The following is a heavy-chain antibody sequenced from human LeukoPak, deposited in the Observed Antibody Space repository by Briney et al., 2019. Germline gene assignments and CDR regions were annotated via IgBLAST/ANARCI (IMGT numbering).Heavy chain of an antibody. CDR1: GYSFTSYW. CDR2: IYPGDSDT. D-gene: IGHD3-22*01. Sequence: GESLKISCKGSGYSFTSYWIGWVRQMPGKGLEWMGIIYPGDSDTRYSPSFQGQVTISADKSIYTAYLQWSSLKASDTAMYYCTRTRNYYDSSGKFDYWGQGTLVTVSS. CDR3: TRTRNYYDSSGKFDY. V-gene: IGHV5-51*01. J-gene: IGHJ4*02.